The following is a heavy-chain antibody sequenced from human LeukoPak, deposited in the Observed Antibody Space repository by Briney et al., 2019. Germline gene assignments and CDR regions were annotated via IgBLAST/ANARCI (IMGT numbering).Heavy chain of an antibody. J-gene: IGHJ5*02. V-gene: IGHV4-34*01. CDR3: ALSGCSSTSRFTFDP. CDR2: INHSGST. CDR1: GGSFSGYY. Sequence: SETLSLTCAVYGGSFSGYYWSWIRQPPGKGLEWIGEINHSGSTNYNPSLKSRVTISVDTSKNQFSLKLSSVTAADTAVYYCALSGCSSTSRFTFDPWGQGTLVTVSS. D-gene: IGHD2-2*01.